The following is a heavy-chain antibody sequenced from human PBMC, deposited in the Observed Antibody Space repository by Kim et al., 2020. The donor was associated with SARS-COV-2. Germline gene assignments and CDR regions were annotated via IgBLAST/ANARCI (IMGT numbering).Heavy chain of an antibody. J-gene: IGHJ6*02. D-gene: IGHD4-4*01. V-gene: IGHV4-61*02. CDR3: AREDYNDYYYGMDV. Sequence: NPSLKSRVTISVDTSKNQFSLKLSSVTAADTAVYYCAREDYNDYYYGMDVWGQGTTVTVSS.